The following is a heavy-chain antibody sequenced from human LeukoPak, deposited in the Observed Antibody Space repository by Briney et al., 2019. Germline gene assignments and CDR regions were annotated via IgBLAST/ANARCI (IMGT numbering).Heavy chain of an antibody. CDR2: IYHRGSP. D-gene: IGHD3-22*01. Sequence: SETLSLTCAVSGESITSDNWWSWVRQPPGKGLEWIAEIYHRGSPNYNSSLKSRVTISIDKSKKQFSLNLSSVTAADTAVYYCASRGYYVSRGYYDYWGQGTLVTVSS. CDR1: GESITSDNW. V-gene: IGHV4-4*02. J-gene: IGHJ4*02. CDR3: ASRGYYVSRGYYDY.